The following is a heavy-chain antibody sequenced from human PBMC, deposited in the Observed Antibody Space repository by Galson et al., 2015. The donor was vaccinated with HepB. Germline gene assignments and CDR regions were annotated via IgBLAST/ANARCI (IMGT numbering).Heavy chain of an antibody. CDR1: GYTLTELS. V-gene: IGHV1-24*01. CDR2: FDPEDGET. Sequence: CKVSGYTLTELSMHWVRQAPGKGLEWMGGFDPEDGETIYAQKFQGRVTMTEDTSTDTAYMELSSLRSEDTAVYYCATLFYIVVVPAATGAWFDPWGQGTLVTVSS. CDR3: ATLFYIVVVPAATGAWFDP. J-gene: IGHJ5*02. D-gene: IGHD2-2*01.